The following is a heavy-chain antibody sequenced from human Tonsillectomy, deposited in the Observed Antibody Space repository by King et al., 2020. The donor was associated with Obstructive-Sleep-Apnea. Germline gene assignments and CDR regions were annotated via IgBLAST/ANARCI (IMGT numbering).Heavy chain of an antibody. V-gene: IGHV3-66*01. CDR3: ASLPTDIVVVVAATSYFQH. CDR1: GFTVSSNY. J-gene: IGHJ1*01. CDR2: IYSGGST. Sequence: VQLVESGGGLVQPGGSLRLSCAASGFTVSSNYMSWVRQAPGKGLKWVSVIYSGGSTYYADSVKGRFTISRDNSKNTLYLQMNSLRAEDTAVYYCASLPTDIVVVVAATSYFQHWGQGTLVTVSS. D-gene: IGHD2-15*01.